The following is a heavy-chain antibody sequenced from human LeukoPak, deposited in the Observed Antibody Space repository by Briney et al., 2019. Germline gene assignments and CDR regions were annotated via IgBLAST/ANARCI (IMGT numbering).Heavy chain of an antibody. CDR3: ARDPSYYYDSSGYYGTGNERQSFDI. J-gene: IGHJ3*02. Sequence: SETLSLTCTVSGGSISSGGYYWSWIRQPPGKGLEGIGYIYHSGSTYYNPSLKSRVTISVDRSKNQFSLKLSSVTAADTAVYYCARDPSYYYDSSGYYGTGNERQSFDIWGQGTMVTVSS. V-gene: IGHV4-30-2*01. CDR2: IYHSGST. D-gene: IGHD3-22*01. CDR1: GGSISSGGYY.